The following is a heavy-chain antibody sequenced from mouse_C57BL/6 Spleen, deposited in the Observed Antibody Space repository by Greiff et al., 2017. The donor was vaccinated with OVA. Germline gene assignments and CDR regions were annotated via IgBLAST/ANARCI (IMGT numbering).Heavy chain of an antibody. CDR1: GFTFSSYA. Sequence: VQLKESGEGLVKPGGSLKLSCAASGFTFSSYAMSWVRQTPEKRLEWVAYISSGGDYIYYADTVKGRFTISRDNARNTLYLQMSSLKSEDTAMYYCTRERAHYYGSSYYAMDYWGQGTSVTVSS. V-gene: IGHV5-9-1*02. D-gene: IGHD1-1*01. CDR3: TRERAHYYGSSYYAMDY. CDR2: ISSGGDYI. J-gene: IGHJ4*01.